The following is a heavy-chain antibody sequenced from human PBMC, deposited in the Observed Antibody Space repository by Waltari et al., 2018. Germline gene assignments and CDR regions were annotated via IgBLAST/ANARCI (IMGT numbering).Heavy chain of an antibody. Sequence: EVQLVESGGGLVKPGGSLRVSCAASGFIFSTYTMNWVRQAPGKGLEWVSSITRSSNYIYYADSVKGRFTISRDNANSSLSLQMDSLRAEDTVVYYCVRKGYCSSTNCLDAFDIWGQGTMVTVSS. CDR3: VRKGYCSSTNCLDAFDI. V-gene: IGHV3-21*01. D-gene: IGHD2-2*01. J-gene: IGHJ3*02. CDR1: GFIFSTYT. CDR2: ITRSSNYI.